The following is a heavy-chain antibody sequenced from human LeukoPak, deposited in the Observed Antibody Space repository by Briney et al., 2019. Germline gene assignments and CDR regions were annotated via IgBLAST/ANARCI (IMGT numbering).Heavy chain of an antibody. CDR3: ARGANYGDYGLDAFDV. CDR2: INYSGST. CDR1: GGSMSSYY. V-gene: IGHV4-59*01. Sequence: SETLSLTCTVSGGSMSSYYWSWIRQPPGERLEWFGYINYSGSTTYNPSLRSRVTMSIDTFKNQFSLKLTSVTAADTAVYHCARGANYGDYGLDAFDVWGQGTMVTVSS. J-gene: IGHJ3*01. D-gene: IGHD4-17*01.